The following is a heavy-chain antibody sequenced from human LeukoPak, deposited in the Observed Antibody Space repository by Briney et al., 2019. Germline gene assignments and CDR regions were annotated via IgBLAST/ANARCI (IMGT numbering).Heavy chain of an antibody. CDR2: ISGSGGST. CDR3: AKAGSGWSLGEYYFDY. Sequence: GSLRLSCAASGFTFSSYWMSWVRQAPGKGLEWVSAISGSGGSTYYADSVKGRFTISRDNSKNTLYLQMNSLRAEDTAVYYCAKAGSGWSLGEYYFDYWGQGTLVTVSS. D-gene: IGHD6-19*01. V-gene: IGHV3-23*01. CDR1: GFTFSSYW. J-gene: IGHJ4*02.